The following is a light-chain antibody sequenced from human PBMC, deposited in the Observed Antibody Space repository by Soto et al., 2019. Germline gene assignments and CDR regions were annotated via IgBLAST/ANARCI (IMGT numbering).Light chain of an antibody. V-gene: IGKV3-11*01. CDR3: QQRSNWPPT. CDR2: DAS. Sequence: EIVLTQSPATLSLSPGERATLSCRASQSVTSYLAWYQQKPGQAPRLLIYDASNRATGIPARFSGSGSGTDCTLTISSREHEDFAVYYCQQRSNWPPTFGPGTKVDIK. J-gene: IGKJ3*01. CDR1: QSVTSY.